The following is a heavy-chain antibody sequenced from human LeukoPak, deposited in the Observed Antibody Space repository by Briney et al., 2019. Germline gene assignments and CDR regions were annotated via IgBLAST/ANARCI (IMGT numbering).Heavy chain of an antibody. Sequence: PGGSLRLSCAASGFTFSSYSMNWVRQAPGKGLEWVSGINGGSTYYADSVKGRFTISRDNSESTLYLQMNSLSAEDTAVYYCAKVRVPPADYFDHWGQGTLVTVSS. D-gene: IGHD3-10*01. CDR3: AKVRVPPADYFDH. CDR2: INGGST. V-gene: IGHV3-23*01. J-gene: IGHJ4*02. CDR1: GFTFSSYS.